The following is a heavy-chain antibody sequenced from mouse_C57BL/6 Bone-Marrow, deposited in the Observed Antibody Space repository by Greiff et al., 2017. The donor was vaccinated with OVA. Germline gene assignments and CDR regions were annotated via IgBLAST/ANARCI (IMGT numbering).Heavy chain of an antibody. CDR1: GFTFSSYA. Sequence: EVKLQESGEGLVKPGGSLKLSCAASGFTFSSYAMSWVRQTPEKRLEWVAYISSGGDYIYYADTVKGRFTISRDNARNTLYLQMSSLKSEDTAMYYCTRDGNDGNYMDYWGQGTSVTVSS. CDR2: ISSGGDYI. CDR3: TRDGNDGNYMDY. D-gene: IGHD2-3*01. V-gene: IGHV5-9-1*02. J-gene: IGHJ4*01.